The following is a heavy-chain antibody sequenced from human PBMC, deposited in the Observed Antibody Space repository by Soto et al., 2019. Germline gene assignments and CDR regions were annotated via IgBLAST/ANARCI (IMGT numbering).Heavy chain of an antibody. J-gene: IGHJ1*01. V-gene: IGHV3-33*01. CDR3: ARSTVVSPEYFQH. D-gene: IGHD4-17*01. Sequence: QVQLVESGGGVVQPGRSLRLSCAASGFTFSSYGMHWVRQAPGKGLEWVAVIWYDGSNKYYADSVKGRFTISRDNSKNTLYLQMNSLRDEDTAVYYCARSTVVSPEYFQHWGQGTLVTVSS. CDR1: GFTFSSYG. CDR2: IWYDGSNK.